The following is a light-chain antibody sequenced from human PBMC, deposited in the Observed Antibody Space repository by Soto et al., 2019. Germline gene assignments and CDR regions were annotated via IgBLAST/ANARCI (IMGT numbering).Light chain of an antibody. CDR1: QGVSTW. J-gene: IGKJ4*01. V-gene: IGKV1D-12*01. CDR2: TAS. Sequence: DIQMTQSPSSVSASVGDRVTITCRTSQGVSTWLAWYQQKPGKAPNLLIYTASSLQSGVPSRFSGSGSGTDFTLTISSLQPEDFATYYCQQTTTFPHTFGGGTKVEI. CDR3: QQTTTFPHT.